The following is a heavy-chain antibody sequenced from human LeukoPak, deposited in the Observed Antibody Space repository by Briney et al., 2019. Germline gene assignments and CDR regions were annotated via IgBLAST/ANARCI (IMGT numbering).Heavy chain of an antibody. CDR1: GGSISSYY. CDR3: ARNSDFWSGSSDP. J-gene: IGHJ5*02. CDR2: IYYSGST. V-gene: IGHV4-59*08. D-gene: IGHD3-3*01. Sequence: PSETLSLTCTVSGGSISSYYWSWIRQPPGKGLEWIGYIYYSGSTNYNPSLKSRVTISVDTSKNQFSLKLSSVTAADTAVYYCARNSDFWSGSSDPWGQGTLVTVSS.